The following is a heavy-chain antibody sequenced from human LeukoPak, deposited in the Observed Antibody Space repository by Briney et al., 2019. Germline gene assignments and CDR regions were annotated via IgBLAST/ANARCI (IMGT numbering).Heavy chain of an antibody. V-gene: IGHV3-33*08. CDR3: ARARQWPVQAYYFDY. D-gene: IGHD6-19*01. CDR1: GFTFSSYW. CDR2: IWYDGSNK. Sequence: GGSLRLSCAASGFTFSSYWMSWVRQAPGKGLEWVAVIWYDGSNKYYADSVKGRFTISRDNSKNTLYLQMNSLRAEDTAVYYCARARQWPVQAYYFDYWGQGTLVTVSS. J-gene: IGHJ4*02.